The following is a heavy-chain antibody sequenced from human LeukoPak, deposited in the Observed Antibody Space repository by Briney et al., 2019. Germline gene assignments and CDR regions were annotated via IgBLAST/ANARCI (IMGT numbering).Heavy chain of an antibody. CDR1: GFTFSSYS. CDR2: ISSSSSYT. J-gene: IGHJ4*02. D-gene: IGHD6-25*01. Sequence: GGSLRLSCAASGFTFSSYSMNWVRQAPGKGLEWVSSISSSSSYTYYADSVKGRFTISRDNAKNSLYLQMDSLRAEDTAVYYCARATAAFDYWGQGTLVTVSS. CDR3: ARATAAFDY. V-gene: IGHV3-21*01.